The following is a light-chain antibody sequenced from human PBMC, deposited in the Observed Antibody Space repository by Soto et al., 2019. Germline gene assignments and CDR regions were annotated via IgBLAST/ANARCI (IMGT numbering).Light chain of an antibody. J-gene: IGLJ1*01. CDR3: QSYDSSLSGYV. CDR1: NSNIGADYD. CDR2: DNN. Sequence: QSVLTQPPSVSGAPGQRVTISCTGSNSNIGADYDVHWYQQSPGTAPKLLIYDNNNRPSGVPDRFSGSKSGTSASLAITGLQAEDEADYYCQSYDSSLSGYVFGTGTKVTVL. V-gene: IGLV1-40*01.